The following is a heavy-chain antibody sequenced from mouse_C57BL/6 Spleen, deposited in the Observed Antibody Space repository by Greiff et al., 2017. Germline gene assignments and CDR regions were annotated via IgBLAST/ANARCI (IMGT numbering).Heavy chain of an antibody. CDR2: IYPGDGDT. CDR1: GYAFSSSW. Sequence: VQLQQSGPELVKPGASVKISCKASGYAFSSSWMNWVKQRPGKGLEWIGRIYPGDGDTNYNGKFKGKATLTADKSSSTAYMQLSSLTSEDSAVYFCARNPDGRGAMDYWGQGTSVTVSS. CDR3: ARNPDGRGAMDY. V-gene: IGHV1-82*01. J-gene: IGHJ4*01.